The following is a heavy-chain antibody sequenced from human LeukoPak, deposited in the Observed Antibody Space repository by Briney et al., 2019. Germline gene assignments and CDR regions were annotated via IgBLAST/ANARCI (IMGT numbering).Heavy chain of an antibody. D-gene: IGHD3-22*01. CDR2: IYTSGST. Sequence: PSETLSLTCTVSGGSISSYYWSWIRQPPGKGLEWIGYIYTSGSTNYNPSLKSRVTISVDTSKNQFSLKLGSVAAADTAVYYCARHSDYYDSSGYYGPFDYWGQGTLVTVSS. V-gene: IGHV4-4*09. CDR3: ARHSDYYDSSGYYGPFDY. CDR1: GGSISSYY. J-gene: IGHJ4*02.